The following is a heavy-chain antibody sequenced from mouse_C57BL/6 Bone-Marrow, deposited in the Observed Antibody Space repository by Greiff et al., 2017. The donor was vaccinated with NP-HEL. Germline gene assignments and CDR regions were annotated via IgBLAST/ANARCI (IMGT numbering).Heavy chain of an antibody. CDR2: ISSGGDYS. V-gene: IGHV5-9-1*02. J-gene: IGHJ3*01. CDR1: GFTFSSYA. CDR3: TRGRGTVNRFAY. Sequence: EVQLVESGEGLVKPGGSLKLSCAASGFTFSSYAMSWVRQTPEKRLEWVAYISSGGDYSYYADTVKGRFTIPRNNARNTLYLQMSSLNAEDTAMYYCTRGRGTVNRFAYWGQGTLVTVSA. D-gene: IGHD1-1*01.